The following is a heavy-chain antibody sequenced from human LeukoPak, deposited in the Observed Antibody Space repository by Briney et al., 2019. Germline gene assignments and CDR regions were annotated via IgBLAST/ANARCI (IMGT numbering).Heavy chain of an antibody. CDR3: ASDGNDVMDY. D-gene: IGHD1-1*01. V-gene: IGHV1-18*04. CDR1: GYTFTSYY. Sequence: ASVKVSCKASGYTFTSYYMHWVRQAPGQRLEWVGWISGYNDNAHYAQKLQGRVTMTRETSTSTVYMELRSLSSDDTAIYYCASDGNDVMDYWGQGTQVTVSS. CDR2: ISGYNDNA. J-gene: IGHJ4*02.